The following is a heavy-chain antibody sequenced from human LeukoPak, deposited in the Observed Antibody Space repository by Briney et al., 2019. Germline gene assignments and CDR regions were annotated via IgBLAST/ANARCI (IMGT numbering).Heavy chain of an antibody. CDR3: AKDGYCANGVCTSQVDY. J-gene: IGHJ4*02. D-gene: IGHD2-8*01. CDR2: ISGSGGTT. CDR1: GVTFSSYS. Sequence: GGSLRLSCAASGVTFSSYSMSWVRQAPGKGLEWVSVISGSGGTTYYADSVKGRSTISRDNSKNTPYLQMNSLRAEDTAVYYCAKDGYCANGVCTSQVDYWGQGTLVTVSP. V-gene: IGHV3-23*01.